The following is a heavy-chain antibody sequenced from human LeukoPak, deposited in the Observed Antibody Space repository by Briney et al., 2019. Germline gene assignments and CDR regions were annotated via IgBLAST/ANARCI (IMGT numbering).Heavy chain of an antibody. CDR3: ARDHYFDSGHMDV. CDR1: GFTFSGSG. CDR2: IRSKANNYAT. J-gene: IGHJ6*03. Sequence: GGSLRLSCAASGFTFSGSGMHWVRQASGKGLEWVGRIRSKANNYATAYAASVKGRFTISRDDSKNTAYLQMNSLRTDDTAVYFCARDHYFDSGHMDVWGRGTTVTVSS. V-gene: IGHV3-73*01. D-gene: IGHD3-22*01.